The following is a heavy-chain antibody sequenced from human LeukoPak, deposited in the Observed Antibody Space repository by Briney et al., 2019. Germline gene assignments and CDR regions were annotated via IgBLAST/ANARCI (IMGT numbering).Heavy chain of an antibody. J-gene: IGHJ5*02. D-gene: IGHD3-22*01. Sequence: GGSLRLSCAASGFTFSGYHMHWVRQAPGKGLEWVAVIWYGGTNKYYADSVKGRFTISRDNSKNTLYLQMDSLRAEDTAVYYCAKGAHSSGWPSNWLDPWGQGTLVTVSS. CDR2: IWYGGTNK. CDR3: AKGAHSSGWPSNWLDP. CDR1: GFTFSGYH. V-gene: IGHV3-33*06.